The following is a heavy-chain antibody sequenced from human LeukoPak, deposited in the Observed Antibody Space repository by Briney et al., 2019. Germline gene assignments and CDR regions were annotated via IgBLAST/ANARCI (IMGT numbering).Heavy chain of an antibody. J-gene: IGHJ3*02. CDR2: IYYSGST. Sequence: SETLSLTCTVSGGSISSYYWSWIRQPPGKGLEWIGYIYYSGSTNYNPSLKSRVTISVDTSKNQFSLKLSSVTAADTAVYYCARTYYCDSSGYPIDAFDIWGQGTMVTVSS. CDR1: GGSISSYY. D-gene: IGHD3-22*01. V-gene: IGHV4-59*01. CDR3: ARTYYCDSSGYPIDAFDI.